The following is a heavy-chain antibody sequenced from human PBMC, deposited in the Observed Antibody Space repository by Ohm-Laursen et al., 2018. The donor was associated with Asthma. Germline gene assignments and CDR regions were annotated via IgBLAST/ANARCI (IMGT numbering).Heavy chain of an antibody. Sequence: GSLRLSCAASRFSFSSYCMSWVRQAPGKGLEWVANIRQDGTEKSYVDSVRGRFTISRDNAKNSLFLQMNSLRGEDTAVYYCARGPVGAPGAFDIWGQGTMVSVSS. CDR2: IRQDGTEK. J-gene: IGHJ3*02. D-gene: IGHD1-26*01. V-gene: IGHV3-7*04. CDR3: ARGPVGAPGAFDI. CDR1: RFSFSSYC.